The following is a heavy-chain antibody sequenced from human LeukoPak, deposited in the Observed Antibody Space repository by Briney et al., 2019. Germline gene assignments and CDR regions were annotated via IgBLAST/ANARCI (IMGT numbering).Heavy chain of an antibody. V-gene: IGHV3-21*04. Sequence: GGSLRLSCAASGFTISTYAMAWVRQAPGKELEWISSLSSGRSPSYSDSLEGGLTMSSDNARNTLYLQMDNLRGEDTAMYYCARQLGYCAAGTCYFDSWGHGTQVTVSS. D-gene: IGHD2-8*02. CDR1: GFTISTYA. CDR2: LSSGRSP. J-gene: IGHJ4*01. CDR3: ARQLGYCAAGTCYFDS.